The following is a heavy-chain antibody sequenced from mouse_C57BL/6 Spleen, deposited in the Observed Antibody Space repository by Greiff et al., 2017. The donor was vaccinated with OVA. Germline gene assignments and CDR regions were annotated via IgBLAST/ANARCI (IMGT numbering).Heavy chain of an antibody. CDR1: GYTFTSYW. CDR3: ARSSPYAMDY. J-gene: IGHJ4*01. CDR2: IDPSDSYT. D-gene: IGHD6-2*01. Sequence: QVQLQQPGAELVRPGSSVKLSCKASGYTFTSYWMHWVKQRPIQGLEWIGNIDPSDSYTNYNQKFKGKSTLTVDKSSSTAYMQLSSLTSEDSAVYFCARSSPYAMDYWGQGTSVTVSS. V-gene: IGHV1-52*01.